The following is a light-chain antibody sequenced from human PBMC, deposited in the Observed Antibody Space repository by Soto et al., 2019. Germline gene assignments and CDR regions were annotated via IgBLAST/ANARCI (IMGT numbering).Light chain of an antibody. J-gene: IGKJ1*01. CDR2: GAS. V-gene: IGKV3-15*01. Sequence: EIVMTQSPATLSVSPGERATLSCRARQSFSSNLAWYQQKPGQAPRLLIYGASTRATGIPARFSGSGSGTEFTLTISSLQSEDFAVYYCQQYNNWPGTVGQGTKVDIK. CDR1: QSFSSN. CDR3: QQYNNWPGT.